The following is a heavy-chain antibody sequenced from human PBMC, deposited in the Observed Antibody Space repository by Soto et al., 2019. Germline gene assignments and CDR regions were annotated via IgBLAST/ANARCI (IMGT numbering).Heavy chain of an antibody. D-gene: IGHD3-10*01. CDR1: GVSLTSGNW. V-gene: IGHV4-4*02. CDR2: IFHDGTA. CDR3: ARLVYDTRLNYMYFDF. Sequence: SETLSLTCAVSGVSLTSGNWWTWVRQSPQRGLEYIGEIFHDGTANYYPSFERRVAMSVDTSRNQFSLKLTSVTAADTAVYLCARLVYDTRLNYMYFDFWGPGTLVTVSS. J-gene: IGHJ4*02.